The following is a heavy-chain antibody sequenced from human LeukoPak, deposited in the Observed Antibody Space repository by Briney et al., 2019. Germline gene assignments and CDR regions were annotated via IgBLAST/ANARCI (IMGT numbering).Heavy chain of an antibody. Sequence: ASVKVSCKASGGTFSSYAISWVRQAPGQGLEWMGWISTHSGNTNYAQKLQGRVTMITDTSTSTAYMELRSLRSDDTAVYYCARGGIAAGNYYYYYYMDVWGKGTTVTVSS. J-gene: IGHJ6*03. V-gene: IGHV1-18*01. CDR3: ARGGIAAGNYYYYYYMDV. CDR1: GGTFSSYA. D-gene: IGHD6-13*01. CDR2: ISTHSGNT.